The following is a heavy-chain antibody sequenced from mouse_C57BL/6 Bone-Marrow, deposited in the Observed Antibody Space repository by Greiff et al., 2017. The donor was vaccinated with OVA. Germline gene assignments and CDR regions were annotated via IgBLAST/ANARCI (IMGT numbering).Heavy chain of an antibody. J-gene: IGHJ4*01. Sequence: VKLMESGPELVKPGASVKISCKASGYSFTSYYIHWVKQRPGQGLEWIGWIYPGSGNTKYNEKFKGKATLTADTSSSTAYMQLSSLTSEDSAVYYCAIYYDYDALYWYYAMDYWGQGTSVTVSS. CDR2: IYPGSGNT. D-gene: IGHD2-4*01. CDR3: AIYYDYDALYWYYAMDY. CDR1: GYSFTSYY. V-gene: IGHV1-66*01.